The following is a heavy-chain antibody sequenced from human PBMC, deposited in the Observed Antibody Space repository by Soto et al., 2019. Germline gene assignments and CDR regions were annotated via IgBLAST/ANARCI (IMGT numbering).Heavy chain of an antibody. Sequence: ASLTLSCAASGFTFSSYSMNWVRHAPGKGLEWVSYISSSSSTIYYADSLKGRFTISRDNAKNSLYLQMNSLRAEDTAVYYCARESCFWSGFFYLDYWGRGTLVTVSS. J-gene: IGHJ4*01. V-gene: IGHV3-48*01. CDR2: ISSSSSTI. D-gene: IGHD3-3*01. CDR3: ARESCFWSGFFYLDY. CDR1: GFTFSSYS.